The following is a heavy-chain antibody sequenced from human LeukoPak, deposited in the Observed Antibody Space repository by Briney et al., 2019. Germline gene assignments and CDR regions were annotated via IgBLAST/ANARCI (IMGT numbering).Heavy chain of an antibody. CDR1: GFTFSSYA. J-gene: IGHJ4*02. CDR3: APRVVHLLDFDY. V-gene: IGHV3-23*01. CDR2: ISGSGGST. D-gene: IGHD3-22*01. Sequence: PGGSLRLSCAASGFTFSSYAMSWVRQAPGKGLEWVSAISGSGGSTYYADSVKGRFTISRDNSKNTLYLQMNSLRAEDTAVYYCAPRVVHLLDFDYWGQGTLVTVSS.